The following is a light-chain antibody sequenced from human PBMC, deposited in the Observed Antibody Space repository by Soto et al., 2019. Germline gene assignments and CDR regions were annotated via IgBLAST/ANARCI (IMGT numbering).Light chain of an antibody. J-gene: IGLJ3*02. CDR2: DTF. V-gene: IGLV1-40*01. CDR3: QAYDNSLGVSVL. CDR1: SSNIGAGYD. Sequence: QSVLTRPPSVSGAPGQTVTISCSGSSSNIGAGYDVHWYQQLPGKVPKLVIYDTFNRPSGVPDRFSGSKSGTSASLAITGLQAEDEADYYCQAYDNSLGVSVLFGGGTQLTVL.